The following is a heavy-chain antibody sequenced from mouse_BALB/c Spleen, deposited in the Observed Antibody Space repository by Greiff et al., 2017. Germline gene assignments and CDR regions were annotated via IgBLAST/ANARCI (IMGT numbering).Heavy chain of an antibody. J-gene: IGHJ2*01. V-gene: IGHV7-3*02. CDR3: ARENYGSSRYFDY. Sequence: EVQGVESGGGLVQPGGSLRLSCATSGFTFTDYYMSWVRQPPGKALEWLGFIRNKANGYTTEYSASVKGRFTISRDKSQSILYLQMNTLRAEDSATYYCARENYGSSRYFDYWGQGTTLTVSS. CDR2: IRNKANGYTT. CDR1: GFTFTDYY. D-gene: IGHD1-1*01.